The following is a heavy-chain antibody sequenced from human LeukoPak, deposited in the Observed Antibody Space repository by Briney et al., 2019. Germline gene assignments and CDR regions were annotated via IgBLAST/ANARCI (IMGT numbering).Heavy chain of an antibody. CDR2: ISASADNT. Sequence: GGSLRLSCAVSGFTFSSYPMSWVRETPGRGLEWVSVISASADNTYYADSVKGRFTITRDNAKNSLYLRMNSLRAEDTAVYYCAREESSDENYYYMDVWGKGTTVTVSS. V-gene: IGHV3-23*01. CDR1: GFTFSSYP. J-gene: IGHJ6*03. CDR3: AREESSDENYYYMDV. D-gene: IGHD6-19*01.